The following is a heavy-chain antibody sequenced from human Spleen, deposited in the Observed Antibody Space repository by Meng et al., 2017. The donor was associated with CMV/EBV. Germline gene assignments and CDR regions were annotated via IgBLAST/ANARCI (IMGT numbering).Heavy chain of an antibody. Sequence: GGSISNSDYYWGWIRQPPGKGLEWIGSVYYSGNTYYNPSLKSRVTISVDTSKNQFSLKLSSVTAADTAVYYCARDFRDYGDFRWFDPWGQGTLVTVSS. J-gene: IGHJ5*02. D-gene: IGHD4-17*01. CDR1: GGSISNSDYY. CDR3: ARDFRDYGDFRWFDP. CDR2: VYYSGNT. V-gene: IGHV4-39*07.